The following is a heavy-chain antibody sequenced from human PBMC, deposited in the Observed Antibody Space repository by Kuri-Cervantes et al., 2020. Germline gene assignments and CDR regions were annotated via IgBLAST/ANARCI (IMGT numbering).Heavy chain of an antibody. CDR3: TRDVPYYYGSGSSDY. CDR2: IRSKAYGGTT. CDR1: GFTFGDYA. D-gene: IGHD3-10*01. V-gene: IGHV3-49*04. J-gene: IGHJ4*02. Sequence: GGSLRLSCTASGFTFGDYAMSWVRQAPGKGLEWVGFIRSKAYGGTTEYAASVKGRFTISRDDSKSIAYLQMNSLKTEDTAVYYCTRDVPYYYGSGSSDYWGQGTLVTVSS.